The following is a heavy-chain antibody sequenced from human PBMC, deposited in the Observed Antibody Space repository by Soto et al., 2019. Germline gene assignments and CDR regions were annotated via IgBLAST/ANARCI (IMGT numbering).Heavy chain of an antibody. Sequence: PSETLSLTCTVSGGSVSSSSYYWGWIRQPPGKGLEWIGSIYYSGSTYYNPSLKSRVTISVDTSKNQFSLKLSSVTAADTAVYYCARPGIAVAGSTYFDYWGQGTLVTVS. CDR3: ARPGIAVAGSTYFDY. D-gene: IGHD6-19*01. CDR1: GGSVSSSSYY. J-gene: IGHJ4*02. CDR2: IYYSGST. V-gene: IGHV4-39*01.